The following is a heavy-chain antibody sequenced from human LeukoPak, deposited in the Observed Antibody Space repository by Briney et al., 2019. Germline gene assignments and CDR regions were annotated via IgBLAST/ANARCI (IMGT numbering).Heavy chain of an antibody. CDR1: GFTFSSYS. CDR3: ARVQAPYYYDSSGYFPF. J-gene: IGHJ4*02. V-gene: IGHV3-48*01. D-gene: IGHD3-22*01. Sequence: GGSLRLSCAASGFTFSSYSMNWVRQAPGKGLEWVSYISSSSSTIYYADSVKGRFTISRDNAKNSLYLQMNSLRAEDTAVYYCARVQAPYYYDSSGYFPFWGQGTLVTVSS. CDR2: ISSSSSTI.